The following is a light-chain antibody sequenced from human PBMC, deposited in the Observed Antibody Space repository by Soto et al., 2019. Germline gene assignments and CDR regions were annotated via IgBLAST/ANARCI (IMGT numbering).Light chain of an antibody. CDR3: AAWDDSLNVYVV. Sequence: QSVLTQPPSASETPGQRVTISCSGSSSNIGSNAVNWYQQLPGAAPKLLIYNNDQRPSGVPDRFSGSKSGTSASLAISGLQSEDEADYYCAAWDDSLNVYVVFGGGTQLTVL. CDR1: SSNIGSNA. V-gene: IGLV1-44*01. J-gene: IGLJ2*01. CDR2: NND.